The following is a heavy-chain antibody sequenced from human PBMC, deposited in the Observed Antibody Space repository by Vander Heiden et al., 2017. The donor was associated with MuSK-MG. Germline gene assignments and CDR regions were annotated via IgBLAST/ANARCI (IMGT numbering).Heavy chain of an antibody. Sequence: EVQLVESGGGLVQPGGSLRLSCEASGYTFSNYWMHWVRQAPGKGLVWVSRINSDGRMTTDADSVRGRLTISRDSAKHTMYLKMNSLRVEDTAVYDCASGDSGYASFWGQGTLVTVSS. D-gene: IGHD5-12*01. CDR3: ASGDSGYASF. V-gene: IGHV3-74*01. J-gene: IGHJ4*02. CDR2: INSDGRMT. CDR1: GYTFSNYW.